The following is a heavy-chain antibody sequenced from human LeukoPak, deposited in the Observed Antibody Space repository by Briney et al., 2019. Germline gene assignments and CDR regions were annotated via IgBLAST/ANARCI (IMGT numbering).Heavy chain of an antibody. CDR3: ARNPSGDYDY. D-gene: IGHD2-15*01. CDR2: ISGGGGST. V-gene: IGHV3-23*01. Sequence: PGGSLRLSCAASAFTFSSYAMNWVRQAPGKGLEWVSGISGGGGSTDYADSVKGRFTISRDNARNTLSLQMDSLRVEDTAVYYCARNPSGDYDYWGQGALVTVSS. J-gene: IGHJ4*02. CDR1: AFTFSSYA.